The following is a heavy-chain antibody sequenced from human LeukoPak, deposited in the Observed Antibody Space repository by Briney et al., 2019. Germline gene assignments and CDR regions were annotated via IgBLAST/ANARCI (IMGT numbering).Heavy chain of an antibody. CDR3: AISMITFGGVIVPNWFDP. V-gene: IGHV1-18*01. CDR1: GYTFTSYG. Sequence: ASVKVSCKXSGYTFTSYGISWVRQAPGQGLEWMGRISAYNGNTNYAQKLQGRVTMTTDTSTSTAYMELRSLRSDDTAGYYCAISMITFGGVIVPNWFDPGGQETLVTVSS. CDR2: ISAYNGNT. D-gene: IGHD3-16*02. J-gene: IGHJ5*02.